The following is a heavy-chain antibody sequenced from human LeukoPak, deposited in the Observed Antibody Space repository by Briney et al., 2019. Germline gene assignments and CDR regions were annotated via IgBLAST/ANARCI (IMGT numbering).Heavy chain of an antibody. J-gene: IGHJ4*02. D-gene: IGHD2-2*01. CDR2: IYPSGST. V-gene: IGHV4-61*02. CDR3: ARVSYQEGVDY. Sequence: SETLSLTCTVSGGSINGGNYYWTWIRQPAGKGLEWIGRIYPSGSTNYNPSLTSRVTISVDTSKNQFSLKLSFVTAADTAVYYCARVSYQEGVDYWGQGTLVTVSS. CDR1: GGSINGGNYY.